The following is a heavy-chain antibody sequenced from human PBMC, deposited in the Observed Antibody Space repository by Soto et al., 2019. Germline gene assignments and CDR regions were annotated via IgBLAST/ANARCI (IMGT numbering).Heavy chain of an antibody. D-gene: IGHD4-17*01. CDR3: AKDPNGDYVGGFEF. CDR2: IYHSGST. Sequence: PSETLSLTCAVSGGSISSGGYSWGWIRQPPGKGLEWIGYIYHSGSTYYNPSLKSRVTISRDMSNNILSLQMNSLRVEDTAVYFCAKDPNGDYVGGFEFGGQGTMVTVSS. V-gene: IGHV4-30-2*01. J-gene: IGHJ3*01. CDR1: GGSISSGGYS.